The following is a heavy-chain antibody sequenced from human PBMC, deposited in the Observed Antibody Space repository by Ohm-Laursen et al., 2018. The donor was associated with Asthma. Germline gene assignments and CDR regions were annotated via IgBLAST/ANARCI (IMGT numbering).Heavy chain of an antibody. CDR3: ARVDFGVVTADF. J-gene: IGHJ4*02. D-gene: IGHD3-3*01. Sequence: SLRLSCAASGFPFGDYAFSWFRQAPGKGLEWLGFIRRPAYGGTTEYAASARGRFTISRDDTESIAYLQMNSLQTGDTGVYYCARVDFGVVTADFWGQGALITVSS. V-gene: IGHV3-49*03. CDR2: IRRPAYGGTT. CDR1: GFPFGDYA.